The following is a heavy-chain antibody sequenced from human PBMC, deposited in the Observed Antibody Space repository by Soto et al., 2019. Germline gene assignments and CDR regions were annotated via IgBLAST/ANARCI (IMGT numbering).Heavy chain of an antibody. V-gene: IGHV1-3*01. CDR3: ARDRFYGPGTFNYFDY. Sequence: QVQLVQSGAEVKKPGASVTVSCKASGYTFTKYAMHWMRQAPGQRLEWMGWINADSAYTRYSQKFQDRITISRDTSASTAYMELSSLRSEDTAVYYCARDRFYGPGTFNYFDYWGQGSLVTVSS. CDR2: INADSAYT. J-gene: IGHJ4*02. CDR1: GYTFTKYA. D-gene: IGHD3-10*01.